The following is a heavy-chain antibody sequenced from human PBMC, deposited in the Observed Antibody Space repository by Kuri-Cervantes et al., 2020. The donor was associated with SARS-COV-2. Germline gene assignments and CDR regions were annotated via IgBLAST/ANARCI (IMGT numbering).Heavy chain of an antibody. J-gene: IGHJ5*02. V-gene: IGHV3-49*04. D-gene: IGHD3-10*01. Sequence: GESLKISCAASDFTFGDYALNWVRQAPGKGLEWVGFIRSNTYGGTTQYAASVKGRFTISRDDSNSIAYLQMSSLKTEDTAVYYCCSAYHSGRYYGSGSFFSWGQGTKVTVSS. CDR3: CSAYHSGRYYGSGSFFS. CDR1: DFTFGDYA. CDR2: IRSNTYGGTT.